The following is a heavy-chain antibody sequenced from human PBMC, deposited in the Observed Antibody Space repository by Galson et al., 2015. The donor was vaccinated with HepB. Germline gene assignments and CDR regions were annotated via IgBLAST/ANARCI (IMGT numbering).Heavy chain of an antibody. CDR3: ARGVAVADWYYFDY. CDR2: ISFYNGKT. V-gene: IGHV1-18*01. Sequence: SVKVSCKASGYIFMNYGITWVRQAPGQGLEWMGWISFYNGKTNSAQNLQDRVTLTTDTSTGTAYMELRSLRSEDTAMYYCARGVAVADWYYFDYWGQGTLVTVAS. D-gene: IGHD6-19*01. J-gene: IGHJ4*02. CDR1: GYIFMNYG.